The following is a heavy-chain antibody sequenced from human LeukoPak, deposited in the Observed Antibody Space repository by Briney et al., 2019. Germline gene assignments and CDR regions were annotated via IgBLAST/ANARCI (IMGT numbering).Heavy chain of an antibody. CDR2: IKSKTDGGTT. V-gene: IGHV3-15*01. Sequence: GGSLRLSCAVPGLTFSDAWVSWVRQAPGRGLEWVGRIKSKTDGGTTDYAAPVKGRFTISRDDSKNTLYLQMNSLKTEDTAVYYCTTDILYSSGWYTPNYWGQGTLVTVSS. CDR3: TTDILYSSGWYTPNY. J-gene: IGHJ4*02. D-gene: IGHD6-19*01. CDR1: GLTFSDAW.